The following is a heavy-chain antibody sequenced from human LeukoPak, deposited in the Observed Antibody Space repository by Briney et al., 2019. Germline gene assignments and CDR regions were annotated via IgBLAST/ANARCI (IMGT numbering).Heavy chain of an antibody. D-gene: IGHD4-17*01. Sequence: PGGSLRLSRAASGFTFSSYSMNWVRQAPGKGLEWVAVISYDGSNKYYADSVKGRFTISRDNSKNTLYLQMNSLRAEDTAVYYCAKDLGDYSRGSFDYWGQGTQVTVSS. CDR1: GFTFSSYS. V-gene: IGHV3-30*18. CDR3: AKDLGDYSRGSFDY. CDR2: ISYDGSNK. J-gene: IGHJ4*02.